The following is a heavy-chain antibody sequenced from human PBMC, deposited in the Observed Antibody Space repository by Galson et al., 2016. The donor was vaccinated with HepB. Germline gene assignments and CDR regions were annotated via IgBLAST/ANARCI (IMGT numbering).Heavy chain of an antibody. V-gene: IGHV2-5*02. J-gene: IGHJ6*03. CDR1: GFSLNSYAVG. CDR3: AHSRRIAMARQATGYYIMDV. CDR2: IYWDDDK. Sequence: PALVKPTQTLTLTCTFSGFSLNSYAVGVGWMRQPPGKAPEWLALIYWDDDKGYSPSLESRLSISKDTSKNQVVLTLTNMDPVNTATYYCAHSRRIAMARQATGYYIMDVWGQGTAVTVSS. D-gene: IGHD3-10*01.